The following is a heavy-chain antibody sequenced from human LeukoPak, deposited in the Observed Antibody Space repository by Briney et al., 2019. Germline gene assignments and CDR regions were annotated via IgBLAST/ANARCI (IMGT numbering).Heavy chain of an antibody. CDR3: ARSSYSSSSSV. CDR1: GFTFSGFW. Sequence: GGSLRLSCAVSGFTFSGFWMSWSRQAPGKGLEWVASINSDESEGYYADVVKGRFTISRDNAKNSLYLQINSLRAEDTAVYYCARSSYSSSSSVWGQGAMVTVSS. J-gene: IGHJ3*01. CDR2: INSDESEG. D-gene: IGHD6-6*01. V-gene: IGHV3-7*03.